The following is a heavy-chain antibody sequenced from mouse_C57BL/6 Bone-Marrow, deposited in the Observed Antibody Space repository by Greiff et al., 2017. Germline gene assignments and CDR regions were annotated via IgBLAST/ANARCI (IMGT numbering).Heavy chain of an antibody. D-gene: IGHD1-1*01. Sequence: EVQLKESGPELVKPGASVKMSCKASGYTFTDYNMHWVKQSHGKSLEWIGYINPNNGGTSYNQKFKGKATLTVNKSSSTAYMELRSLTSEDSAVYYCARGITTVVATDAMDYWGQGTSVTVSS. CDR2: INPNNGGT. V-gene: IGHV1-22*01. CDR1: GYTFTDYN. J-gene: IGHJ4*01. CDR3: ARGITTVVATDAMDY.